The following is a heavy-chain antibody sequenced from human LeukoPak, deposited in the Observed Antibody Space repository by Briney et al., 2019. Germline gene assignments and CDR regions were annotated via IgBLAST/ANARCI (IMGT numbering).Heavy chain of an antibody. CDR1: GVSVGSNNYY. J-gene: IGHJ2*01. V-gene: IGHV4-61*01. Sequence: SETLSLTCAVSGVSVGSNNYYWTWIRQSPGRGLEWIGSLSHGGSTNYNPSLKSRVTISVDTSKNQLSLRLSSVTAADTARYYCARAVGAVYWYFDPWGRGILVTVSS. D-gene: IGHD1-26*01. CDR3: ARAVGAVYWYFDP. CDR2: LSHGGST.